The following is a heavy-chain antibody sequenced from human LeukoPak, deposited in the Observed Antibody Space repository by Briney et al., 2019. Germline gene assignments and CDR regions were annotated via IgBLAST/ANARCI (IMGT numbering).Heavy chain of an antibody. J-gene: IGHJ4*02. V-gene: IGHV4-61*01. D-gene: IGHD6-19*01. CDR3: ARESSSGWNSFDF. Sequence: SVTLSLTCTVSGGSITTTNYYWGWIRQPPGKGLEWIGYIYNSGSTNYNPSLKSRVTISVDASNNQFSLKLSSVTAADTAVYYCARESSSGWNSFDFWGLGTLVAVSS. CDR2: IYNSGST. CDR1: GGSITTTNYY.